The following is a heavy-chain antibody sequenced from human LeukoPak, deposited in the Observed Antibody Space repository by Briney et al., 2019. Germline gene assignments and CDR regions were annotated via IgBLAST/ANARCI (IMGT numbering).Heavy chain of an antibody. D-gene: IGHD3-16*01. CDR2: IYYSGST. Sequence: KPSETLSLTCTVSGGSISSYYWSWIRQPPGKGLEWIGYIYYSGSTNYNPSLKSRVTISVDTSKNQFSLKLSSVTAADTAVYYCARTKGGDFDYWGQGTLVTVSS. J-gene: IGHJ4*02. V-gene: IGHV4-59*08. CDR3: ARTKGGDFDY. CDR1: GGSISSYY.